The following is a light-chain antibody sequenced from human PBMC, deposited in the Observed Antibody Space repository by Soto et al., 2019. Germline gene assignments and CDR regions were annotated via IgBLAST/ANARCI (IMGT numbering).Light chain of an antibody. Sequence: AIRMTHSPSSLSASTGDIVTITCRASQGISSYLAWYQQKPGKAPKLLIYAASTLQSGVPSRFSGSGSGTDFTLTISSLQAEDVAVYYCQQYDNWPLTFGGGTKVDIK. J-gene: IGKJ4*01. CDR3: QQYDNWPLT. CDR2: AAS. CDR1: QGISSY. V-gene: IGKV1-8*01.